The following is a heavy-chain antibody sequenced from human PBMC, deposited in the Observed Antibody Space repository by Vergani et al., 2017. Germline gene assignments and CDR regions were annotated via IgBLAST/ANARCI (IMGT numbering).Heavy chain of an antibody. CDR3: AREVGSTEAWFDP. J-gene: IGHJ5*02. Sequence: QLQLQESGPGLVKPSETLSLTCTVSGGSISSSGYYWGWIRQPPGKGLEWIGSIYYSGSTYYNPSLKSRVTISVDTSKNQFSLKLSSVTAADTAVYYCAREVGSTEAWFDPWGQGTLVTVSS. CDR1: GGSISSSGYY. CDR2: IYYSGST. V-gene: IGHV4-39*07. D-gene: IGHD1-26*01.